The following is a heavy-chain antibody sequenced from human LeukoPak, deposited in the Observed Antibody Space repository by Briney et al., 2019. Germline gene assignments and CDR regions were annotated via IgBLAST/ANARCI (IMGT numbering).Heavy chain of an antibody. Sequence: PGGSLRLSCAASGFTFSDYYMNWIRQAPGKGLEWVSYISSSGSTIYYADSVKGRFTISRDNAKNSLYLQMNSLRAEDTAVYYCAAAVAGTLFRAQTDAFDIWGQGTMVTVSS. CDR1: GFTFSDYY. J-gene: IGHJ3*02. CDR2: ISSSGSTI. D-gene: IGHD6-19*01. CDR3: AAAVAGTLFRAQTDAFDI. V-gene: IGHV3-11*01.